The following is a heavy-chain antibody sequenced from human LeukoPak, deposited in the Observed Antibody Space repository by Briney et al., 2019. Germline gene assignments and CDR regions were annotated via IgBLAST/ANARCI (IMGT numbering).Heavy chain of an antibody. CDR3: ARGNSGSY. J-gene: IGHJ4*02. V-gene: IGHV3-7*01. Sequence: GGSLRLSCAASGFTFSTYWMTWVRQAPGKGLEWVANIKQDGSEKYYEDSVKGRFTISRDNAKNSLYLQMDSLRAEDTAVYYCARGNSGSYWGQGTLVTVSS. D-gene: IGHD1-26*01. CDR2: IKQDGSEK. CDR1: GFTFSTYW.